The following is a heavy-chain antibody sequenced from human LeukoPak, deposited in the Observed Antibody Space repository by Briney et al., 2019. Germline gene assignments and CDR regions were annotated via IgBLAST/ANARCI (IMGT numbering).Heavy chain of an antibody. Sequence: PGGSLRLSCAASGFTVSSNYMSWVRQAPGKGLEWVSVIYSGGSTYYADSVKGRFTISRDNSKNTLYLQMNSLRAEDTAVYYCARDPDYYYGMDVWGQGTTVTVSS. CDR2: IYSGGST. V-gene: IGHV3-53*01. CDR3: ARDPDYYYGMDV. J-gene: IGHJ6*02. CDR1: GFTVSSNY.